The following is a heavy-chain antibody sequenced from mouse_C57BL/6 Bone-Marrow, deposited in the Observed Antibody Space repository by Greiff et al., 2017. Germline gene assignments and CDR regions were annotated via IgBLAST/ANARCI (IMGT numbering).Heavy chain of an antibody. CDR2: ISSGSSTI. D-gene: IGHD2-1*01. J-gene: IGHJ3*01. CDR1: GFTFSDYG. CDR3: ARPRFYGNSWFAY. Sequence: EVKVIESGGGLVKPGGSLKLSCAASGFTFSDYGMHWVRQAPEKGLEWVAYISSGSSTIYYADTVKGRFTISRDNAKNTLFLQMTSLRSEDTAMYYCARPRFYGNSWFAYWGQGTLVTVSA. V-gene: IGHV5-17*01.